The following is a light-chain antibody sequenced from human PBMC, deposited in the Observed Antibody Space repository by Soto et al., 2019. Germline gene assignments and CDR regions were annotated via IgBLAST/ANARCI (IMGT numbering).Light chain of an antibody. V-gene: IGKV3-20*01. CDR2: GAS. J-gene: IGKJ1*01. CDR3: QQYGSAPEGT. CDR1: QSVSSSY. Sequence: ELALTQSPGTPSLPQGERATLSCRASQSVSSSYLAWYQQKPGQAPRLLIYGASSRATGIPDRFSGSGSVTDLTLTISRLEPEDFAVYYCQQYGSAPEGTFGKGTEVDVK.